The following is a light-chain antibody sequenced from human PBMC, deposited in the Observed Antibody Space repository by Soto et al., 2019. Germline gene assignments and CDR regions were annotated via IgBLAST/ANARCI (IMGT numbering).Light chain of an antibody. V-gene: IGKV3-15*01. J-gene: IGKJ5*01. CDR1: QSVSSN. CDR2: GAS. Sequence: EIVMTQSPATLSVSPGERATLSCRASQSVSSNLAWYQQKPGQAPRLIIYGASTRATGIPARFSGSGSGTEFTLTISSLQSEDVAVYYCQQYNNWLITFGQGTRLEIK. CDR3: QQYNNWLIT.